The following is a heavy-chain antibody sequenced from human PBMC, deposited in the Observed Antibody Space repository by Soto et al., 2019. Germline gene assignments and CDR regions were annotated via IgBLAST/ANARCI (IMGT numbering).Heavy chain of an antibody. CDR2: VYYSGNT. CDR3: ASPPGY. Sequence: SETLSLTCTVSGVSIASSSYYWSWIRQPPGKGLEWIGTVYYSGNTFYNTSLESRLTISIDRAKDQFSLRLTSLIASDTAIYYCASPPGYWGQGAPVNVSS. CDR1: GVSIASSSYY. V-gene: IGHV4-39*01. J-gene: IGHJ4*02. D-gene: IGHD3-9*01.